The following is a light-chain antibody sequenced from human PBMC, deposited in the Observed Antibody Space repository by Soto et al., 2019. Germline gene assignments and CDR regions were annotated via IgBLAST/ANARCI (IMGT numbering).Light chain of an antibody. CDR3: SSFTSSSTQV. Sequence: HSALTQPASVSGSLGQSITISCTGTSSDVGGYNYVSWYQQHPGKVPKLMIYEVNNRPSGVSSRFSGSKSANTASLTISGLQADDEADYYCSSFTSSSTQVFGGGTKLTVL. CDR1: SSDVGGYNY. J-gene: IGLJ3*02. V-gene: IGLV2-14*01. CDR2: EVN.